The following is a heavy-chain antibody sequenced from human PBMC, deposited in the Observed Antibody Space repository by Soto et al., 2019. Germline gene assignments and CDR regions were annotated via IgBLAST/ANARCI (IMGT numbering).Heavy chain of an antibody. CDR3: ARGGITMNAFDI. CDR1: GFTFSNYA. CDR2: ISYDGSNK. D-gene: IGHD3-22*01. Sequence: QVQLVESGGGVVQPGRSLRLSCAASGFTFSNYAMHWVRQAPGKGLEWVAVISYDGSNKYYADSVRGRFTISRDNSKNTLYLQMNSLRAEDTAIYYCARGGITMNAFDIWGQGTMVTVSS. J-gene: IGHJ3*02. V-gene: IGHV3-30-3*01.